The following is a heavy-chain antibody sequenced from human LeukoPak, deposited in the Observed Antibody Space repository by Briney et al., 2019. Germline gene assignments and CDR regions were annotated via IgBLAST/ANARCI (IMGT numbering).Heavy chain of an antibody. J-gene: IGHJ6*02. CDR2: ISSSGSTI. V-gene: IGHV3-48*04. D-gene: IGHD3-3*01. CDR1: GFTFSSYG. CDR3: ARDTGEHYDFWSTVFYYYYGMDV. Sequence: GGSLRLSCAASGFTFSSYGMHWVRQAPGKGLEWVSYISSSGSTIYYADSVKGRFTISRDNAKNSLYLQMNSLRAEDTAVYYCARDTGEHYDFWSTVFYYYYGMDVWGQGTTVTVSS.